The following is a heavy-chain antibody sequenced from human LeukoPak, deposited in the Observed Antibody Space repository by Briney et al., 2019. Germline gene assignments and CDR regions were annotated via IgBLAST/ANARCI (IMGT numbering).Heavy chain of an antibody. CDR1: VFSVSSNY. V-gene: IGHV3-53*01. J-gene: IGHJ4*02. Sequence: AGGSLRLSCAASVFSVSSNYMSWVPQAPGRGLEWVSVIYRGGSTYYADSVKGRFTISRDNSKNTLYLQMNSLRAEDTAVYYCAREATRGEGDYWGQGTLVTVSS. CDR2: IYRGGST. D-gene: IGHD5-24*01. CDR3: AREATRGEGDY.